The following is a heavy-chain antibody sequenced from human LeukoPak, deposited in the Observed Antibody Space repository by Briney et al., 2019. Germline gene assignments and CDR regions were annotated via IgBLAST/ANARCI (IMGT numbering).Heavy chain of an antibody. V-gene: IGHV4-39*07. D-gene: IGHD3-9*01. Sequence: PSETLSLTCTVSGGSISSSSYYWGWIRQPPGKGLEWIGSIYYSGSTYYNPSLKSRVTISVDTSKNQFSLKLSSVTAADTAVYYCARHVLRYFDWLNGPELNNYYYYMDVWGKGTTVTISS. CDR3: ARHVLRYFDWLNGPELNNYYYYMDV. CDR1: GGSISSSSYY. CDR2: IYYSGST. J-gene: IGHJ6*03.